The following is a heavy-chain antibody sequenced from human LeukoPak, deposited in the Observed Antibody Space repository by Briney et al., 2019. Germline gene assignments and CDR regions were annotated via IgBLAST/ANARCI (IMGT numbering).Heavy chain of an antibody. D-gene: IGHD1-7*01. CDR1: GFTFDDYA. V-gene: IGHV3-9*01. CDR2: ISWNSGSI. Sequence: PGRSLRLSCAASGFTFDDYAMHWVRQAPGKGLEWVSGISWNSGSIGYADSVKGRFTISRDNAKSSLYLQMNSLRAEDTAIYYCAKDSYNWNYGLFDYWGQETLVTVSS. CDR3: AKDSYNWNYGLFDY. J-gene: IGHJ4*02.